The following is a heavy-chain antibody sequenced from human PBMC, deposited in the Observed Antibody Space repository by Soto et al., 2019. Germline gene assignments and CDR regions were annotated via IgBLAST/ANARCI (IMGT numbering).Heavy chain of an antibody. CDR1: GFTFNGNY. V-gene: IGHV3-11*01. CDR2: ISSISSTI. CDR3: ARAAYTSKTDFDY. J-gene: IGHJ4*02. Sequence: QVQLVESGGGLVKPGGSLRLSCAASGFTFNGNYMTWIRQAPGKGLEWISYISSISSTISYADSVKGRFTISRDNAKNSLYLQMSNLRPEDTAVYYCARAAYTSKTDFDYWGQGALVTDSS. D-gene: IGHD3-16*01.